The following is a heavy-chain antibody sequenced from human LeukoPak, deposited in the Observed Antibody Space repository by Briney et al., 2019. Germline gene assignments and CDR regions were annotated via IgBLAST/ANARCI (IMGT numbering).Heavy chain of an antibody. Sequence: PGGSLRLSCAASGFTFNGYGMYWVRQAPGKGPEWLAFIRPDGQNKYYAESVKGRFMISRDNSKQTVDLHISSLRDEDTARYYCAKEGEGSWDMDVWGTGTTVTVSS. CDR3: AKEGEGSWDMDV. D-gene: IGHD2-15*01. J-gene: IGHJ6*03. CDR1: GFTFNGYG. V-gene: IGHV3-30*02. CDR2: IRPDGQNK.